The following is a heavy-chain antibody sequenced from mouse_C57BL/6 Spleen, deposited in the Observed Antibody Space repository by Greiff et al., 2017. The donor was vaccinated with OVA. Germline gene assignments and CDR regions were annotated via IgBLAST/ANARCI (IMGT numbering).Heavy chain of an antibody. V-gene: IGHV1-15*01. CDR2: IDPETGGT. CDR3: TRSGYYGSSYAWFAY. D-gene: IGHD1-1*01. Sequence: VQLQQSGAELVRPGASVTLSCKASGYTFTDYEMPWVKQTPVHGLEWIGAIDPETGGTAYNQKFKGKAILTADKSSSTAYMERRSLTSEDSAVYYCTRSGYYGSSYAWFAYWGQGTLVTVSA. CDR1: GYTFTDYE. J-gene: IGHJ3*01.